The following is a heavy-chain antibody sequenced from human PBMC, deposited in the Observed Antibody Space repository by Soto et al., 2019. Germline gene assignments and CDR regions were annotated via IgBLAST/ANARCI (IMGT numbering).Heavy chain of an antibody. D-gene: IGHD6-13*01. CDR3: TRDASRDSSARGWFDP. Sequence: VRLSCAASGFTFRSFTMNWVRQAPGKGLEWVSTISSNSAYIYYTDALRGRFTISRDNAKNSLHLQMNSLRAEDTAVYYCTRDASRDSSARGWFDPWGPGTVVTGS. CDR1: GFTFRSFT. CDR2: ISSNSAYI. J-gene: IGHJ5*02. V-gene: IGHV3-21*01.